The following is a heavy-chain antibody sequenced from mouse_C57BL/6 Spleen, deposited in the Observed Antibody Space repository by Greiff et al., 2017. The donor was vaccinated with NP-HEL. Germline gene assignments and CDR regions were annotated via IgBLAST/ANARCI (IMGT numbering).Heavy chain of an antibody. D-gene: IGHD1-2*01. CDR1: GYTFTSYW. CDR2: IDPSDSYT. Sequence: QVQLQQPGAELVRPGTSVKLSCKASGYTFTSYWMHWVKQRPGQGLEWIGVIDPSDSYTNYNQKFKGKATLTVDTSSSTAYMQLSSLTSEDSAVYYCARDGPAGFAYWGQVTRVTVSA. V-gene: IGHV1-59*01. J-gene: IGHJ3*01. CDR3: ARDGPAGFAY.